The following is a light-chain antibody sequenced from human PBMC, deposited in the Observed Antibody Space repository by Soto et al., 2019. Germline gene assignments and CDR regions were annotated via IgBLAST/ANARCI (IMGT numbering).Light chain of an antibody. CDR3: QQYNNWPPWT. CDR2: GAS. Sequence: EIVMTQSPATLSVSPGERATLSCRASQSVSNNLAWYQQKPGQAPRLLIYGASTRATGIPARFSGSGSGTDFTLTIRSLQSEDFAVYYCQQYNNWPPWTFGQGTKVEIK. CDR1: QSVSNN. V-gene: IGKV3-15*01. J-gene: IGKJ1*01.